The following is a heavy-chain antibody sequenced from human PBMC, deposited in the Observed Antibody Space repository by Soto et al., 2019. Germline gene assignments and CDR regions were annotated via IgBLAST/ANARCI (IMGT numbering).Heavy chain of an antibody. Sequence: ASVKVSCKASGDTFTNYGFSWVRQAPGQGLEWMGWISVYSGNTNYAQNVQGRVTMTTDTSTCTAYMELRSLRSDDTAVYYCARDRSPYYYDSSGYPHYWGQGTLVTVSS. CDR1: GDTFTNYG. D-gene: IGHD3-22*01. V-gene: IGHV1-18*01. CDR3: ARDRSPYYYDSSGYPHY. CDR2: ISVYSGNT. J-gene: IGHJ4*02.